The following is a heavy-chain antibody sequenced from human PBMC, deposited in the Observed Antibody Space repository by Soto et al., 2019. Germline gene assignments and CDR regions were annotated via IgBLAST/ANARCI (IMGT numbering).Heavy chain of an antibody. J-gene: IGHJ6*02. D-gene: IGHD2-2*01. CDR3: ATDLPGSIIHGYYSGMYV. CDR1: GFTFSDAW. Sequence: EVQLVESGGGLVKPGGSLRLACAASGFTFSDAWMSWVRQAPGKGLEWVGRIESKTDDGTTDYAAPVKGRFTISRDDANHTLYLQMNSLATEDTAVYYCATDLPGSIIHGYYSGMYVWGQGTTVTVSS. V-gene: IGHV3-15*04. CDR2: IESKTDDGTT.